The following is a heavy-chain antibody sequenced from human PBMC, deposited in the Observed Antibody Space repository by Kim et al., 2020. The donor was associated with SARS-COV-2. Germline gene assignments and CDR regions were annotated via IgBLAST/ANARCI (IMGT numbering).Heavy chain of an antibody. J-gene: IGHJ4*02. D-gene: IGHD3-10*01. Sequence: YAQKFQGRVTITADESTSTAYMELSSLRSEDTAVYYCARREGFGELLGDYWGQGTLVTVSS. CDR3: ARREGFGELLGDY. V-gene: IGHV1-69*01.